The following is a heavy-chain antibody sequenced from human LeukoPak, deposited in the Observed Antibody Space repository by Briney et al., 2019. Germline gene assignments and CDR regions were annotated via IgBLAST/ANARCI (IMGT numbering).Heavy chain of an antibody. J-gene: IGHJ4*02. CDR3: ARGPPSITIFGVVITNYFDY. CDR2: IYYSGST. CDR1: GGSISSSSYC. D-gene: IGHD3-3*01. Sequence: SETLSLTCTVSGGSISSSSYCWGWIRQPPGKGLEWIGSIYYSGSTYYNPSLKSRVTISVDTSKNQFSLKLSSVTAADTAVYYCARGPPSITIFGVVITNYFDYWGQGTLVTVSS. V-gene: IGHV4-39*07.